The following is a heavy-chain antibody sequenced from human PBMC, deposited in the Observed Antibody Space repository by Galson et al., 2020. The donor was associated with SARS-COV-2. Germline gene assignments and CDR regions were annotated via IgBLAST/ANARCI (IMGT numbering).Heavy chain of an antibody. CDR3: ARPSTRWLYYYGLDV. Sequence: SCAASGFRFPDYAMHWVRRAPGRGLEWVAGISWDSGSIDYADSVRGRFTVSRDNAENSLYLQMTSLRGEDTAFYYCARPSTRWLYYYGLDVWGQGTTVTVSS. J-gene: IGHJ6*02. D-gene: IGHD5-12*01. CDR2: ISWDSGSI. CDR1: GFRFPDYA. V-gene: IGHV3-9*01.